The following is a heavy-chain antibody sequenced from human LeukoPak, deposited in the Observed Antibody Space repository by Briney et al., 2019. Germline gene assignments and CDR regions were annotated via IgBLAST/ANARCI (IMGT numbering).Heavy chain of an antibody. J-gene: IGHJ4*02. CDR1: GFTFSSYW. D-gene: IGHD2-15*01. CDR3: VRAGSGFDY. CDR2: IDFETDTT. V-gene: IGHV3-74*01. Sequence: GGSLRLSCVASGFTFSSYWMHWVRQAPGKGLEWVSRIDFETDTTTYAGSVKGRFTISRDNTKNTLYLQMDSLRDEDAAVYYGVRAGSGFDYWGQGTLVTVTS.